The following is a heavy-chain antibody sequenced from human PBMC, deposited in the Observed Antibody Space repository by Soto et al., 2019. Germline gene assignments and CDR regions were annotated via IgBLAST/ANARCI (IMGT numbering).Heavy chain of an antibody. V-gene: IGHV1-69*01. J-gene: IGHJ6*02. D-gene: IGHD2-15*01. CDR2: IIPIFGTA. Sequence: QVQLVQSGAEVKKPGSSVKVSCKASGGTFSSYAISWVRQAPGQGLEWMGGIIPIFGTANYAQKFQGRVTITADESTSTAYMELSSLRSEDTAVYYCARGGCSGGSCYSLGMAVWGQGTTVTVSS. CDR1: GGTFSSYA. CDR3: ARGGCSGGSCYSLGMAV.